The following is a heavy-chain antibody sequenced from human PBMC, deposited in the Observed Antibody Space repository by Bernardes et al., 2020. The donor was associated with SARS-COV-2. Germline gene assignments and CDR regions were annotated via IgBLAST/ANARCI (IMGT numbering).Heavy chain of an antibody. CDR2: VNPYNGNT. V-gene: IGHV1-8*01. Sequence: ASVKVSCKASGYTFTSYDFNWVRQAPGQGLEWMGWVNPYNGNTGYAQKFQGRVTMTRDTSISTAYMELNSLRSEDTAVYFCARDRGGNYFDPWGQGTLVTVSS. D-gene: IGHD3-10*01. J-gene: IGHJ4*02. CDR3: ARDRGGNYFDP. CDR1: GYTFTSYD.